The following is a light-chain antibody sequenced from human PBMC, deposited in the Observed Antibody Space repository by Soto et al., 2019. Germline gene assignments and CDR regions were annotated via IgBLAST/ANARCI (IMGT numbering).Light chain of an antibody. J-gene: IGKJ1*01. Sequence: DIQMTQSPSTLSASVGDRVTITCRASQSISSWLAWYQQKPGKAPKLLIYDASSLESVVPSRFSGSGSGTECTLTISSLQPDDFATYYCQQYNSYSGTFGQGTKVEIK. CDR2: DAS. V-gene: IGKV1-5*01. CDR1: QSISSW. CDR3: QQYNSYSGT.